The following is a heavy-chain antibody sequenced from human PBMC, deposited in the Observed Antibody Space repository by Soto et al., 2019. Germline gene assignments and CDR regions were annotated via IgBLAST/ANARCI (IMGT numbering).Heavy chain of an antibody. J-gene: IGHJ4*02. CDR1: GGTFSSYA. CDR2: IIPIFGTA. CDR3: ARTATVTTRTQKASKARIYFDY. Sequence: QVQVVQSGAEVKKPGSSVKVSCKASGGTFSSYAISWVRQAPGQGLEWMGGIIPIFGTANYAQKFQGRVTITADESRSTAYMELRSLRSEDTALYYCARTATVTTRTQKASKARIYFDYWGQGTLVTVSS. D-gene: IGHD4-4*01. V-gene: IGHV1-69*12.